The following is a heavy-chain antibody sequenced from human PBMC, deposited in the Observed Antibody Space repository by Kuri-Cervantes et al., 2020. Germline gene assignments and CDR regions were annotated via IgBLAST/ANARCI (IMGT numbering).Heavy chain of an antibody. CDR2: INSDGSST. D-gene: IGHD2-2*01. Sequence: GESLKISCAASGFTFSSYAMHWVRQAPGKGLVWVSRINSDGSSTSYADSVKGRFTISRDNAKNTLYLQLNSLRAEDTAVYSCARVMSVAPAAEFDFWGQGTLVTVSS. CDR3: ARVMSVAPAAEFDF. V-gene: IGHV3-74*01. J-gene: IGHJ4*02. CDR1: GFTFSSYA.